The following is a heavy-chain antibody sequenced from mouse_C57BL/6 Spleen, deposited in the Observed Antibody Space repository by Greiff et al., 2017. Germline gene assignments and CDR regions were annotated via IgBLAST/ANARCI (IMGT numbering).Heavy chain of an antibody. Sequence: VQLQQSGAELVKPGASVKLSCTASGFNITDYYMHWVKQRTEQGLEWIGRIDPEDGETKYAPKFQGKATLTADTSSNTAYLQLSSLTSEDTAVYYCARSYGLDYWGQGTTLTVSS. D-gene: IGHD1-1*02. J-gene: IGHJ2*01. V-gene: IGHV14-2*01. CDR2: IDPEDGET. CDR1: GFNITDYY. CDR3: ARSYGLDY.